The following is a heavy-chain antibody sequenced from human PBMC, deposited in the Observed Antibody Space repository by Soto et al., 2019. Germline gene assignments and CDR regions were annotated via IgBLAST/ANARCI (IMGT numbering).Heavy chain of an antibody. Sequence: ASVKVSCKASGYTFTNSGLIWVRQAPGQGLEWLGWINTDNGNTNYAQHLQGRVTLTTDTSTSTAYMDLRSLRSDDTAVYYCARGRNGSGSYYYYYGMDVWGQGTTVTVSS. J-gene: IGHJ6*02. CDR3: ARGRNGSGSYYYYYGMDV. CDR1: GYTFTNSG. V-gene: IGHV1-18*01. CDR2: INTDNGNT. D-gene: IGHD3-10*01.